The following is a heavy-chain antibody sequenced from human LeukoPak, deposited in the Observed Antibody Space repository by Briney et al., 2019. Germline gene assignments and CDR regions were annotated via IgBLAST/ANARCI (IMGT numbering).Heavy chain of an antibody. J-gene: IGHJ3*02. CDR2: INPNSGGT. Sequence: ASVKVSCKASGYTFTGYYMHWVRQAPGQGLEWMRWINPNSGGTNYAQKFQGRVTMTRDTSISTAYMELSRLRSDDTAVYYCARVDPEYCSGGSCYHDAFDIWGQGTMVTVSS. CDR1: GYTFTGYY. V-gene: IGHV1-2*02. CDR3: ARVDPEYCSGGSCYHDAFDI. D-gene: IGHD2-15*01.